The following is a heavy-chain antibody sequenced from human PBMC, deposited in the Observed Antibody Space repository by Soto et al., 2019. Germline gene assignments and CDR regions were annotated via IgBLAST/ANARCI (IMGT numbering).Heavy chain of an antibody. CDR3: ARAGCSSTSCHLDGHDY. CDR2: ISPYNGNT. D-gene: IGHD2-2*01. Sequence: ASVKVSCKAAGYTFINYGISWVRQAPGQGLEWMGWISPYNGNTKYGQNLQGRVTMTTDTSTSTAYMELRSLRSDDTAVYYCARAGCSSTSCHLDGHDYWGQGTLVTFSS. J-gene: IGHJ4*02. V-gene: IGHV1-18*01. CDR1: GYTFINYG.